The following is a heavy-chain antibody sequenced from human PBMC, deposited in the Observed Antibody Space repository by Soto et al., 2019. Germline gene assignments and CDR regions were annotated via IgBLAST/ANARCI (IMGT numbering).Heavy chain of an antibody. J-gene: IGHJ4*02. CDR3: ARGRGYSGSYYSDY. D-gene: IGHD1-26*01. CDR2: INPNSGGT. V-gene: IGHV1-2*02. Sequence: ASVKVSCKTSGYTFNDYYMQWVRQAPGQGLEFMGWINPNSGGTNYAQKFQGRVTMTRDTSISTAYMELSRLRSDDTAVYYCARGRGYSGSYYSDYWGQGTLVTVSS. CDR1: GYTFNDYY.